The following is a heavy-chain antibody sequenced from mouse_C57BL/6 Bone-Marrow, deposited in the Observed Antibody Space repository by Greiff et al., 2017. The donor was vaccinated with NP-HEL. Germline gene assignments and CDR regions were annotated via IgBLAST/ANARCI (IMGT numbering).Heavy chain of an antibody. J-gene: IGHJ1*03. Sequence: DVQLVESGGDLVKPGGSLKLSCAASGFTFSSYGMSWVRQTPDKRLEWVATISSGGSYTYYPDSVKGRFTISRDNAKNTLYLQMSSLKSEDTAMYYGARQAITTGGYFDVWGTGTTVTVSS. CDR2: ISSGGSYT. D-gene: IGHD1-1*01. V-gene: IGHV5-6*01. CDR3: ARQAITTGGYFDV. CDR1: GFTFSSYG.